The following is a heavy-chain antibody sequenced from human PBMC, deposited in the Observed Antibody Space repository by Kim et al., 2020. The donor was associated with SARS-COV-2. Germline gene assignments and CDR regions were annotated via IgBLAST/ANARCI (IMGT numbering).Heavy chain of an antibody. CDR1: GFTFSNHA. Sequence: GGSLRLSCEASGFTFSNHAMTWVRQAPGKGLEWVSAISGSGDSTYYADSVRGRFTISRDNSKNTLYLQMNSLRAEDTAVYYCAKRYGSNWGHFDSWGQGTLDTVSS. CDR2: ISGSGDST. D-gene: IGHD7-27*01. V-gene: IGHV3-23*01. J-gene: IGHJ4*02. CDR3: AKRYGSNWGHFDS.